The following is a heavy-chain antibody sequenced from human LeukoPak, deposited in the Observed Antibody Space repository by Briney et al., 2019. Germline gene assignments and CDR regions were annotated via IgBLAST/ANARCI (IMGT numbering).Heavy chain of an antibody. V-gene: IGHV3-74*01. CDR3: ARGIPAAIRNDADWFDP. J-gene: IGHJ5*02. Sequence: GGSLRLSCAASGFTFSSYWMHWVRQAPGRGLVWVSRINSDGSSTSYADSVKGRFTISRDNAKNTLYLQMNSLRAEDAAVYYCARGIPAAIRNDADWFDPWGQGTLVTVSS. CDR2: INSDGSST. D-gene: IGHD2-2*02. CDR1: GFTFSSYW.